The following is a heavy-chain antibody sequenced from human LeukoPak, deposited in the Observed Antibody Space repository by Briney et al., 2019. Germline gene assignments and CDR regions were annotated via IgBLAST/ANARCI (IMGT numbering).Heavy chain of an antibody. CDR2: ISAYNGNT. Sequence: ASVKVSCKASGYTFTSYGISWVRQAPGQGLEWMGWISAYNGNTNYAQKLQGRVTMTTDTSTSTAYMELRSLRSDDTAVYYCAGEYGSGSYYILDYWGQGTLVTVSS. J-gene: IGHJ4*02. D-gene: IGHD3-10*01. CDR3: AGEYGSGSYYILDY. V-gene: IGHV1-18*01. CDR1: GYTFTSYG.